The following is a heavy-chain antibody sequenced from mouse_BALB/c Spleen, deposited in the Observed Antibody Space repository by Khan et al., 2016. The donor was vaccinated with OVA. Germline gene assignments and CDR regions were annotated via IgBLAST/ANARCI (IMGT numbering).Heavy chain of an antibody. CDR2: MIYSGNT. D-gene: IGHD4-1*01. Sequence: EVKLEESGPSLVKPSQTLSLTCSVTGDSITSGYWSWIRKFPGNKLEYMGYMIYSGNTYYNPSLKSRISITRHTSKNQYYLQLNSVTTEDTATYYCARPTYWDAFAYWGQGTLVTVSA. V-gene: IGHV3-8*02. J-gene: IGHJ3*01. CDR3: ARPTYWDAFAY. CDR1: GDSITSGY.